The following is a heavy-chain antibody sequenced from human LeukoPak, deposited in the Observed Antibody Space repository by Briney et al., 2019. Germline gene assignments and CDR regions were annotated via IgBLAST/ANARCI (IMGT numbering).Heavy chain of an antibody. V-gene: IGHV4-59*01. D-gene: IGHD3-10*01. J-gene: IGHJ6*03. Sequence: SETLSLTCTVSGGSISSYYWSWIRQPPGKGLEWIGYIYYSGSTNYNPSLKSRVTISVDTSKNQFSLKLSSVTAADTAVYHCASQPAMVRGAGYYYMDVWGKGTTVTVSS. CDR2: IYYSGST. CDR1: GGSISSYY. CDR3: ASQPAMVRGAGYYYMDV.